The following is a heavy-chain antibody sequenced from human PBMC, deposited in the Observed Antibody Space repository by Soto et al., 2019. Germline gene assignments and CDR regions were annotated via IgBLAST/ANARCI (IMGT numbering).Heavy chain of an antibody. CDR1: EDTFVSYA. CDR2: VVPILGST. D-gene: IGHD3-3*01. CDR3: ARGEPFILVLEL. Sequence: QVQLVQSGAEVKKPGSSVKVSCKASEDTFVSYAITWVRQAPGQGLEWMGGVVPILGSTNYAQKFQGRVTFTADKSTNTAYMELSSLRSEDTAMYYCARGEPFILVLELWGQETMVIVSS. J-gene: IGHJ3*01. V-gene: IGHV1-69*06.